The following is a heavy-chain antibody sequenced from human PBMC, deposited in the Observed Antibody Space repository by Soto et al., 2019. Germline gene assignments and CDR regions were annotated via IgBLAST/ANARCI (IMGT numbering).Heavy chain of an antibody. CDR1: GDSVSSGAYY. CDR3: ARSDYGDYRHQH. D-gene: IGHD4-17*01. V-gene: IGHV4-61*08. J-gene: IGHJ1*01. CDR2: IYHSGTT. Sequence: QVQLQESGPGLVKPSETLSLTCSVSGDSVSSGAYYWSWIRQPPGKGLEWIGYIYHSGTTNYNSSHKSRVTIPLDTSKNQFALQLTSVTAADTAVYYCARSDYGDYRHQHWGQGTLVTVSS.